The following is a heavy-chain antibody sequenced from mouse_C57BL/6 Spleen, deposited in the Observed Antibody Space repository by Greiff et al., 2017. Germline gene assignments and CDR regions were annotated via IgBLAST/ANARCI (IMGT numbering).Heavy chain of an antibody. V-gene: IGHV1-81*01. Sequence: VQLQQSGAELARPGASVKLSCKASGYTFTSYGISWVKQRPGQGLEWIGEIYPRSGNTYYNEKFKGKATLTADKSSSTAYMRLRSLTSEDSAVYFCAREGQLRRPPDYFDYWGQGTTLTVSS. J-gene: IGHJ2*01. CDR3: AREGQLRRPPDYFDY. CDR1: GYTFTSYG. CDR2: IYPRSGNT. D-gene: IGHD3-2*02.